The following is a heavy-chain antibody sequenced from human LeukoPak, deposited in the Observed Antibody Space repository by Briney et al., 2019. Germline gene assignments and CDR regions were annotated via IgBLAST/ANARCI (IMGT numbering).Heavy chain of an antibody. CDR1: GGSISELSYY. Sequence: KPSETLSLTCSVSGGSISELSYYWGWIRQPPGKGLEWIGNIYYSGSTYNNPSLESCVVISVDSSRDQFSLKLTSVTATDTAVYYCARQGVVGATGFDFWGQGILVTVSS. D-gene: IGHD2-15*01. J-gene: IGHJ4*02. CDR2: IYYSGST. V-gene: IGHV4-39*01. CDR3: ARQGVVGATGFDF.